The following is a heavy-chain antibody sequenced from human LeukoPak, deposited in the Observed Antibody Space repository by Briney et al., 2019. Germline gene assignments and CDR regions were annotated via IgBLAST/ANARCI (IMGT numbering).Heavy chain of an antibody. CDR3: VRDGDDYNFDY. V-gene: IGHV3-74*01. D-gene: IGHD5-24*01. J-gene: IGHJ4*02. CDR1: GFTFSNAW. Sequence: GGSLRLSCAASGFTFSNAWMHWVRQAPGKGLMWVSRVKGDGSFTDYADSVKGRFTISRDNAKNTLYLQMYSLRAEDTAAYYCVRDGDDYNFDYWGQGSLVTVSS. CDR2: VKGDGSFT.